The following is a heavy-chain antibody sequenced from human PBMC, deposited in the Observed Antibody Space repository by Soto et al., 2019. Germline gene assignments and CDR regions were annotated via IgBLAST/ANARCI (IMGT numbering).Heavy chain of an antibody. CDR2: IYWDDDK. D-gene: IGHD3-10*01. CDR1: GFSLSTSGVG. CDR3: AHVISYGSGSYPTYFDY. J-gene: IGHJ4*02. Sequence: QITLKESGPTLVKPTQTLTLTCTFSGFSLSTSGVGVGWIRQPPGKALEWLALIYWDDDKRYSPSLKSRLTITKDTSKNQVVLTMTNMDPVDTATYYCAHVISYGSGSYPTYFDYWGQGTLVTVSS. V-gene: IGHV2-5*02.